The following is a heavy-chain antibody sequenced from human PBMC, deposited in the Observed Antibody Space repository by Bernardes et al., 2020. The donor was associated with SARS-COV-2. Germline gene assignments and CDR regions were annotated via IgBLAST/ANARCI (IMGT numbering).Heavy chain of an antibody. V-gene: IGHV4-39*01. J-gene: IGHJ5*02. CDR1: GGSLSSSSYY. Sequence: SESLSPTCTVSGGSLSSSSYYWGWLPQPPGKGLEWIGRTFSSRNTYYNPSLKSPVPITVHTSKHQFSLKLSSVTAADTAVYYCATQIVVVPAAAPVLRYFDWLKGAWFDPWGQGTLVTVST. CDR2: TFSSRNT. D-gene: IGHD3-9*01. CDR3: ATQIVVVPAAAPVLRYFDWLKGAWFDP.